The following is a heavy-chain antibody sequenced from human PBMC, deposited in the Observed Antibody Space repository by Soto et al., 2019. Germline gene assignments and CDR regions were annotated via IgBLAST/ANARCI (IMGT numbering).Heavy chain of an antibody. D-gene: IGHD3-16*02. Sequence: SQTLSHTCTVSADTVIRATYYWSWIRQPPGKGLEWIGYIYYDGGTTYNSSLKSRVTISTDTSRSQLSLQLTSATPADTAVYYCARVLSSISPAYDASDVCGQRPILT. CDR3: ARVLSSISPAYDASDV. CDR2: IYYDGGT. J-gene: IGHJ3*01. V-gene: IGHV4-61*01. CDR1: ADTVIRATYY.